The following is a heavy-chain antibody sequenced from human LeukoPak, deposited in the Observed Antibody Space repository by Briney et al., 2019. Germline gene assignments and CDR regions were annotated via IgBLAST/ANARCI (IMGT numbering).Heavy chain of an antibody. J-gene: IGHJ5*02. CDR1: GGSISSYY. D-gene: IGHD5-12*01. CDR2: IYTSGST. V-gene: IGHV4-4*08. CDR3: ARDPLVATIKGGNWFDP. Sequence: PSETLSLTCTVSGGSISSYYWSWIRQPPGKGLEWIGYIYTSGSTNYNPSLKSRVTISVDKSKNQFSLKLSSVTAADTAVYYCARDPLVATIKGGNWFDPWGQGTLVTVSS.